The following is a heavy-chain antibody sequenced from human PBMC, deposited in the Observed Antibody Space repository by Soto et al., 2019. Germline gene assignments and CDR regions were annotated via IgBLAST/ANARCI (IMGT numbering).Heavy chain of an antibody. J-gene: IGHJ4*01. CDR3: ARRNTSGYLRYFDS. Sequence: SSVKVSCKASGGTFSSYPITWVRQAPGQGLECVGGTFPIFDIGKYAEKFQGRITITTHKSTNTAYMELSSLRSEDTAVYYCARRNTSGYLRYFDSWG. CDR1: GGTFSSYP. V-gene: IGHV1-69*10. CDR2: TFPIFDIG. D-gene: IGHD3-22*01.